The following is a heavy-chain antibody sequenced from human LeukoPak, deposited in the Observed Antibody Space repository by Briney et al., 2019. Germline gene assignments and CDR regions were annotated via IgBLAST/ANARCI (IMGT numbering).Heavy chain of an antibody. D-gene: IGHD2-2*01. V-gene: IGHV1-2*02. CDR1: GYTFTGYY. CDR2: INPNSGGT. CDR3: AAGVGYCSSTSCYNWFDP. J-gene: IGHJ5*02. Sequence: GASVKVSCKASGYTFTGYYMHWVRQAPGQGLEWMGWINPNSGGTNYAQKFQGRVTMTRDTSISTAYMELSRLRSDDTAVYYCAAGVGYCSSTSCYNWFDPWGQGTLVTVSS.